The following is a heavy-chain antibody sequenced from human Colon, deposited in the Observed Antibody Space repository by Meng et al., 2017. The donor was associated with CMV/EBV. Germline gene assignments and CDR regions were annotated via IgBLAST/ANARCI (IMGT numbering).Heavy chain of an antibody. Sequence: GGSLRLSCAASGFTFSSYAMSWVRQAPGKGLEWVSYISSSGSTIYYADSVKGRFTISRDNAKNSLYLQMNSLRAEDTAVYYCVTGRAAALDYWGQGTLVTVSS. J-gene: IGHJ4*02. CDR1: GFTFSSYA. CDR3: VTGRAAALDY. D-gene: IGHD1-14*01. CDR2: ISSSGSTI. V-gene: IGHV3-48*03.